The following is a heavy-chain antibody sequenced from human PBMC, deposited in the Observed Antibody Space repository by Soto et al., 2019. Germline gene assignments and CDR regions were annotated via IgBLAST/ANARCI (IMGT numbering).Heavy chain of an antibody. CDR1: GFTFNSYA. V-gene: IGHV3-23*01. D-gene: IGHD6-13*01. CDR3: AKEKIAAAAGGDYYYGMDV. CDR2: ISGSGGST. Sequence: EVQLLETGGGLVQPGGSLRLSCAASGFTFNSYAMSWVRQAPGKGLEWVSAISGSGGSTYYADSVKGRFTISRDNSKNTLYLQMNSLRAEDTAVYYCAKEKIAAAAGGDYYYGMDVWGQGTTVTVSS. J-gene: IGHJ6*02.